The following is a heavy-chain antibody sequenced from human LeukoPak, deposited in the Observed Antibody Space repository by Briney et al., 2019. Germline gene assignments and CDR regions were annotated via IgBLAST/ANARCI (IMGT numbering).Heavy chain of an antibody. CDR2: IYYSGST. Sequence: SETLSLTCTVSGGPISSSRYYWGSIPQPPAEGLGWIGCIYYSGSTYYNPSLKSRVTISVDTSKNQFSLKLSPVTAADTAVYYCARVVSGYSTNNWFDPWGQGTLVTVSS. CDR3: ARVVSGYSTNNWFDP. V-gene: IGHV4-39*07. CDR1: GGPISSSRYY. D-gene: IGHD3-3*01. J-gene: IGHJ5*02.